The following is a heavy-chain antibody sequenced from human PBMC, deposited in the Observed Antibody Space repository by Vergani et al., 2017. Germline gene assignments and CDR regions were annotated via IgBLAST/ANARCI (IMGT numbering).Heavy chain of an antibody. CDR2: ISWNSGSI. J-gene: IGHJ6*02. Sequence: EVQLVESGGGLVQPGGSLRLSCAASGFTFSSYAMSWVRQAPGKGLEWVSGISWNSGSIGYADSVKGRFTISRDNAKNSLYLQMNSLRAEDTALYYCAKDYSSSLVPYGMDVWGQGTTVTVSS. CDR3: AKDYSSSLVPYGMDV. CDR1: GFTFSSYA. V-gene: IGHV3-9*01. D-gene: IGHD6-13*01.